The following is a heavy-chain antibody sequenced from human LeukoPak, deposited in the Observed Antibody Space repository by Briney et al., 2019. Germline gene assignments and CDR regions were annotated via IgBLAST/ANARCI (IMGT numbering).Heavy chain of an antibody. CDR2: IKTDGSST. Sequence: GGSLRLSCAASGFTFSSYWMHWVRQVPGKGLMWVSRIKTDGSSTSYADSVKGRFTISRDNAKNTLYLQMNSLRAEDTAVYYCAAGRGDLDAFDIWGQGTMVTVSS. CDR1: GFTFSSYW. CDR3: AAGRGDLDAFDI. D-gene: IGHD3-10*01. V-gene: IGHV3-74*01. J-gene: IGHJ3*02.